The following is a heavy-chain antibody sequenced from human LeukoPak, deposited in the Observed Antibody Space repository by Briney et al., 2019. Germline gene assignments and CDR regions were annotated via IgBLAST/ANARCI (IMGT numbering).Heavy chain of an antibody. Sequence: GRSLRLSCAASGFTFSAYAMNWVRQAPGRGLEWVSAIHGSSGRTYYVDSVRGRFTISRDNSQNTLYLQMNSLRVEGTAVYYCAKDQGSYSSSWFSDRWGQGTLVTVSS. J-gene: IGHJ4*02. D-gene: IGHD6-13*01. V-gene: IGHV3-23*01. CDR2: IHGSSGRT. CDR1: GFTFSAYA. CDR3: AKDQGSYSSSWFSDR.